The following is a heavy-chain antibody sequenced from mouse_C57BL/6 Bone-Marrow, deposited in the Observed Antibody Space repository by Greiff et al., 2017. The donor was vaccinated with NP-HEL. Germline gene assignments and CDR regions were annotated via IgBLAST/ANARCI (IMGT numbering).Heavy chain of an antibody. V-gene: IGHV1-59*01. D-gene: IGHD3-2*02. Sequence: QVQLQQPGAELVRPGTSVKLSCKASGYTFTSYWMHWVKQRPGQGLEWIGVIDPSDSYTNYNQKFKGKATLTVDTSSSTAYMQPSSLTSEDSAVYYCARWYRQLRAWFAYWGQGTLVTVSA. CDR3: ARWYRQLRAWFAY. CDR2: IDPSDSYT. CDR1: GYTFTSYW. J-gene: IGHJ3*01.